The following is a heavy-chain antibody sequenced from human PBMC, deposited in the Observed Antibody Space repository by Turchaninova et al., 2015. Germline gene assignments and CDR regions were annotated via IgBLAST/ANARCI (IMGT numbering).Heavy chain of an antibody. J-gene: IGHJ5*02. CDR1: GGTCNNYA. V-gene: IGHV1-69*01. CDR3: VRGDYYSSDSGNLTWFDP. D-gene: IGHD4-11*01. CDR2: TIIRYGTS. Sequence: QVQLVQSGAEGRKPGSSVRVSCQGSGGTCNNYANRWGRQAPGQGLQWRGGTIIRYGTSNYAQRFQGRITITADEYTSTAYMALSSLRSEDTAVYYCVRGDYYSSDSGNLTWFDPWGQGTLVTVSS.